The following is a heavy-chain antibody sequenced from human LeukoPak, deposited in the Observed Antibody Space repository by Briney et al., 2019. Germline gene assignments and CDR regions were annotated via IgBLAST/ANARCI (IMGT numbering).Heavy chain of an antibody. CDR1: GFTFSNYA. D-gene: IGHD1-26*01. V-gene: IGHV3-48*04. J-gene: IGHJ4*02. Sequence: GGSLRLSCAASGFTFSNYAMNWVRQAPGKGLEWVSFISSSSSTIYYADSVKGRFTISRDNVKNSLYLQMNSLRAEDTAVYYCARDRGGSYSAIDYWGQGTLVTVSS. CDR2: ISSSSSTI. CDR3: ARDRGGSYSAIDY.